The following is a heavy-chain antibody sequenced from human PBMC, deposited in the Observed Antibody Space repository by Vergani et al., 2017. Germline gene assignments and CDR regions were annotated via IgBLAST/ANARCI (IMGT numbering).Heavy chain of an antibody. V-gene: IGHV4-38-2*01. D-gene: IGHD2-21*02. CDR3: ASSQGDSWYFDR. CDR2: IHNRGKT. J-gene: IGHJ2*01. Sequence: QVRLEESGPGLVKPSETLSLICSVSGYSLGSGFYWAWIRQSPGEGLQWLTSIHNRGKTYHNPSLKSRVYVSLDTSQNRFSLNLTSVTATDTAVYYCASSQGDSWYFDRWGPGSLVTVSS. CDR1: GYSLGSGFY.